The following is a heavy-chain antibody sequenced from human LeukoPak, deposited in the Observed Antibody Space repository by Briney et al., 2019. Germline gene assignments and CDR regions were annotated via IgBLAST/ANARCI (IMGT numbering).Heavy chain of an antibody. V-gene: IGHV3-7*04. CDR2: IKQDGSER. CDR1: GFTFSIYC. CDR3: ARGHSGGNGFAY. D-gene: IGHD2-15*01. Sequence: PGGSLRLFCAASGFTFSIYCMSWVRQAPGKSREWVANIKQDGSERYYMDSVKGRFTIPRDNAKNSLYLQMHSQRGVDPSVYYSARGHSGGNGFAYWGLGTLVTVSS. J-gene: IGHJ4*02.